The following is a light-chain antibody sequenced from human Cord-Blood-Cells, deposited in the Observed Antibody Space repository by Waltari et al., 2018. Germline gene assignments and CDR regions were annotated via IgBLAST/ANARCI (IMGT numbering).Light chain of an antibody. Sequence: DIVMTQTPLSLSVTPGQPASLSCKSSQSLLHTDGKTNLYWYLQKPRQPPQLLIYEVSNRFSGVPERFSGRGSGTDFTLKISRVEAGEVGVYYCMRSIQLPLTFGPGTKVDIK. CDR1: QSLLHTDGKTN. V-gene: IGKV2D-29*01. CDR2: EVS. J-gene: IGKJ3*01. CDR3: MRSIQLPLT.